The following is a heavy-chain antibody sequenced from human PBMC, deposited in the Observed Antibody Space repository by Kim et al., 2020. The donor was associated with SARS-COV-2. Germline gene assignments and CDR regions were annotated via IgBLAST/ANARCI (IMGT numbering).Heavy chain of an antibody. V-gene: IGHV3-30*18. CDR1: GFTFSSYG. D-gene: IGHD6-13*01. CDR3: AKANPSYSSSWSEWYFDH. CDR2: ISYDGSNK. J-gene: IGHJ2*01. Sequence: GGSLRLSCAASGFTFSSYGMHWVRQAPGKGLEWVSVISYDGSNKYYAYSVKGRFTISRDNSKNTLYLQMNSLRAEYTAVYYCAKANPSYSSSWSEWYFDHWGRGTLDPVSS.